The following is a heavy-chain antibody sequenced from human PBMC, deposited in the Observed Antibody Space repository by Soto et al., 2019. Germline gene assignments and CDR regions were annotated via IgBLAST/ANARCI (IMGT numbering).Heavy chain of an antibody. CDR2: INHSGST. CDR1: GGSFSGYY. CDR3: ARGKGTIFGVVIDY. Sequence: SETLSLTCAVYGGSFSGYYWSWIRQPPGKGLEWIGEINHSGSTNYNPSLKSRVTISVDTSKNQFSLKLSSVTAADTAVYYCARGKGTIFGVVIDYWGQGTLVTVSS. V-gene: IGHV4-34*01. D-gene: IGHD3-3*01. J-gene: IGHJ4*02.